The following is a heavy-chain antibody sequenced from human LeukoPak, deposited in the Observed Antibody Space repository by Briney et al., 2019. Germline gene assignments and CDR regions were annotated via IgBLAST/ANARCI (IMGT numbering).Heavy chain of an antibody. V-gene: IGHV3-30*18. CDR3: AKDDKASLWPSFYYYYYGMDV. J-gene: IGHJ6*02. CDR1: AFTFSSYG. CDR2: ISYDGSNK. Sequence: GRSLRLSCAASAFTFSSYGMHWVRQAPGKGLEWEAVISYDGSNKYYADSVKGRFTISRDNSKNTLYLQMNSLGAEDTAVYYCAKDDKASLWPSFYYYYYGMDVWGQGTTVTVSS. D-gene: IGHD3-10*01.